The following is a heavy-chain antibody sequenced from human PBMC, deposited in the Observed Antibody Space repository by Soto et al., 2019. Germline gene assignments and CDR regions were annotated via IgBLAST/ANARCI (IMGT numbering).Heavy chain of an antibody. D-gene: IGHD6-19*01. CDR2: VSHDGRNT. CDR3: GKGGGQWLVTSDFNY. CDR1: GFTFSDYA. J-gene: IGHJ4*02. Sequence: VQLVESGGGVVQPGRSLRLSCAASGFTFSDYAMHWVRQAPGKGLEWVAVVSHDGRNTHYADSVKGRFTISRDSSKNKVSLEIARLGGEGTGGFFLGKGGGQWLVTSDFNYWGQGALVTVSS. V-gene: IGHV3-30*03.